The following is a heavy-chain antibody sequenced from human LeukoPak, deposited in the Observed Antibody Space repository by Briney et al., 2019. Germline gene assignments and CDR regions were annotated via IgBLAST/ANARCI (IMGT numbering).Heavy chain of an antibody. V-gene: IGHV1-69*04. D-gene: IGHD6-13*01. CDR2: IIPILGIA. CDR3: ARRVAAGTADY. CDR1: GGTFSSYA. J-gene: IGHJ4*02. Sequence: GSSVKVSCKASGGTFSSYAISWVRQAPGQGLEWMGRIIPILGIANYAQKFQGRVTMTRDTSISTAYMELSRLRSDDTAVYYCARRVAAGTADYWGQGTLVTVSS.